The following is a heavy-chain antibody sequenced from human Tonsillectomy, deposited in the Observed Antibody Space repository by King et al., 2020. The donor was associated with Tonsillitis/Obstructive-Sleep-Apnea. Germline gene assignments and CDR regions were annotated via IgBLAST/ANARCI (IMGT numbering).Heavy chain of an antibody. CDR1: GFPLSSKY. D-gene: IGHD4-17*01. CDR2: IYRGGSK. Sequence: EVQLVESGGGLAQPGGSLRLSCEAQGFPLSSKYMSWFREAQGKGWEWVSVIYRGGSKYNPESAKGRFTISRGNSKNTLYLQMNSLRAEETAVYYCARSLDYGDYGGPGDLLDYWGQGTLVTVSS. J-gene: IGHJ4*02. CDR3: ARSLDYGDYGGPGDLLDY. V-gene: IGHV3-66*01.